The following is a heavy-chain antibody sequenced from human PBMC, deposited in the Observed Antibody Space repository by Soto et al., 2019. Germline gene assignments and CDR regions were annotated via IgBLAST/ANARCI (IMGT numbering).Heavy chain of an antibody. J-gene: IGHJ5*02. CDR1: GYTFTSYA. Sequence: GASVKVSCKASGYTFTSYAMHWVRQAPGQRLEWMGWINAGNGNTKYSQKFQGRVTITRDTSTSTAYMELSSLRSEDTAVYYCARDDRYSYGHRRFDPWGQGTLVNVSS. CDR2: INAGNGNT. D-gene: IGHD5-18*01. V-gene: IGHV1-3*01. CDR3: ARDDRYSYGHRRFDP.